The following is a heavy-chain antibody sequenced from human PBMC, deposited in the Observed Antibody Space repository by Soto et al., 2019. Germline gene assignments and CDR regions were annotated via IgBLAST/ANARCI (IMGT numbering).Heavy chain of an antibody. D-gene: IGHD3-3*01. CDR3: ARDRIDYDFWSGSPFDP. CDR1: GYTFTSYA. Sequence: GASVKVSCKASGYTFTSYAMHWVRQAPGQRLEWMGWINAGNGNTKYSQKFQGRVTITRDTSASTAYMELSSLRSEDTAVHYCARDRIDYDFWSGSPFDPWGQGTLVTVSS. J-gene: IGHJ5*02. CDR2: INAGNGNT. V-gene: IGHV1-3*01.